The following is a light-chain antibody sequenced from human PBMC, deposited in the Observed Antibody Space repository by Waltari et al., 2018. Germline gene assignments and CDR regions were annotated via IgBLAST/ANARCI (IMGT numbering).Light chain of an antibody. Sequence: TVFTTSPATLSLSPGGRTPSSCRASQTVITYLAWYQQKPGQAPRLLISDASNRVPGIPARFSGSGSGTDFTLTISSLEPEDFAVYYCQQRYYWPPWTFGQGTKVELK. J-gene: IGKJ1*01. CDR3: QQRYYWPPWT. CDR2: DAS. V-gene: IGKV3-11*01. CDR1: QTVITY.